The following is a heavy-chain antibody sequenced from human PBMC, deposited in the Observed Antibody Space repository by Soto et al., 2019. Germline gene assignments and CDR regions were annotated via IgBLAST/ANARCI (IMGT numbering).Heavy chain of an antibody. D-gene: IGHD2-2*01. Sequence: ASVKVSCKASGYTFTSYDINWVRQATGQGLEWMGWMNPNSGNTGYAQKFQGRVTMTRNTSISTAYMELSSLRSEDTAVYHCARGRYCSSTSCLYYYYYGMDVWGQGTTVTVSS. CDR3: ARGRYCSSTSCLYYYYYGMDV. CDR1: GYTFTSYD. V-gene: IGHV1-8*01. J-gene: IGHJ6*02. CDR2: MNPNSGNT.